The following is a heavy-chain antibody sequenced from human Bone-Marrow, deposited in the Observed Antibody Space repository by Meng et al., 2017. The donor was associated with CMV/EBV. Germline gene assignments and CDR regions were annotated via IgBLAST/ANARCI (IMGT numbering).Heavy chain of an antibody. CDR1: LSTSGGG. CDR3: AHSLEYSSSWYDPYFDY. V-gene: IGHV2-5*01. J-gene: IGHJ4*02. D-gene: IGHD6-13*01. Sequence: LSTSGGGVGWIRQPPGKALEWLALIYWNDDKRYSPSLKSRLTITKDTSKNQVVLTMTNMDPVDTATYYCAHSLEYSSSWYDPYFDYWGQGTLVTVSS. CDR2: IYWNDDK.